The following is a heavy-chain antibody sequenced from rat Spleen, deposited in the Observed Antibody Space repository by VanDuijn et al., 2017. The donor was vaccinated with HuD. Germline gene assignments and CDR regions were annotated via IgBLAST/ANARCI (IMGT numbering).Heavy chain of an antibody. CDR3: ARGAAKGWFAY. J-gene: IGHJ3*01. V-gene: IGHV2-6*01. CDR1: GFSLTSYT. Sequence: QVQLKESGPGLVQPSQTLSLTCTVSGFSLTSYTVSWVRQPPGKGLEWIAAISSGGSTYYNSALKSRLSISRDTSKSQVFLKMNSLQTEDTAMYFCARGAAKGWFAYWGQGTLVTVSS. D-gene: IGHD1-2*01. CDR2: ISSGGST.